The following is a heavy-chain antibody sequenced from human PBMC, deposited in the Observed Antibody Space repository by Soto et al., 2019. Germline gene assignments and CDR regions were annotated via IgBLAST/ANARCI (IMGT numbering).Heavy chain of an antibody. CDR3: ARGVYDSSGSLLDY. CDR1: GGSISSGGYY. D-gene: IGHD3-22*01. J-gene: IGHJ4*02. V-gene: IGHV4-31*03. Sequence: SETLSLTCTVSGGSISSGGYYWSWIRQHPGKGLEWIGYIYYSGSTYYNPSLKSRVTISVDTSKNQFSLKLSSVTAADTAVYYCARGVYDSSGSLLDYWGQGTLVTVSS. CDR2: IYYSGST.